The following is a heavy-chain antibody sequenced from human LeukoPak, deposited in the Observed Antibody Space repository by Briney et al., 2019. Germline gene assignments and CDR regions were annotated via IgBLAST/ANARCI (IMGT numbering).Heavy chain of an antibody. Sequence: GGSLRLSCAASGFTFSNYWMHWVRQAPGKGLVWVSRINSDGSSTTSADSVKGRFTISRDNSKNTLYLQMNSLRAEDTAVYYCARDRGYCSSTSCYRWFDPWGQGTLVTVSS. CDR3: ARDRGYCSSTSCYRWFDP. CDR2: INSDGSST. J-gene: IGHJ5*02. CDR1: GFTFSNYW. D-gene: IGHD2-2*02. V-gene: IGHV3-74*01.